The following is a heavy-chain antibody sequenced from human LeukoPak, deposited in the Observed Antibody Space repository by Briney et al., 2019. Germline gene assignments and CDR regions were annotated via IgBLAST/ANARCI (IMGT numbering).Heavy chain of an antibody. CDR1: GGTFTSYA. CDR2: IIPILGIA. V-gene: IGHV1-69*04. Sequence: SVKVSCKASGGTFTSYAISSVRQAPGQEREWMGRIIPILGIANSAQKFQGRVTITADKSTSRAFREVSSLRSEDTAVYYCARDVLGAAAGTPSGGDWGQGTLVTVSS. D-gene: IGHD6-13*01. CDR3: ARDVLGAAAGTPSGGD. J-gene: IGHJ4*02.